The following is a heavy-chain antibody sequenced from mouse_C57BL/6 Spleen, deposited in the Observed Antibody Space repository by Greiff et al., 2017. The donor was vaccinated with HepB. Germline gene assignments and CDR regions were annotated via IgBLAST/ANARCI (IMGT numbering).Heavy chain of an antibody. CDR1: GFTFSSYG. D-gene: IGHD4-1*01. Sequence: EVNLVESGGDLVKPGGSLKLSCAASGFTFSSYGMSWVRQTPDKRLEWVATISSGGSYTYYPDSVKGRFTISRDNAKNTLYLQMSSLKSEDTAMYYCATLGSPLDYWGQGTTLTVSS. J-gene: IGHJ2*01. CDR3: ATLGSPLDY. CDR2: ISSGGSYT. V-gene: IGHV5-6*01.